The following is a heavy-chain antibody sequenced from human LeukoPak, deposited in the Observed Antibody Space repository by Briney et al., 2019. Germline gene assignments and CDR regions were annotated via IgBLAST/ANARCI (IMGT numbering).Heavy chain of an antibody. Sequence: SQTLSLTCAISGDSVSSNSAAWNWIRQSPSRGLEWLGRTYYRSKWYNDYAESVKSRITIKPDTSKNQFSLQVNSVTPEDTAVYYCASSADGSGSYDWFDPWGQGTLVTVSS. D-gene: IGHD3-10*01. CDR1: GDSVSSNSAA. V-gene: IGHV6-1*01. CDR2: TYYRSKWYN. J-gene: IGHJ5*02. CDR3: ASSADGSGSYDWFDP.